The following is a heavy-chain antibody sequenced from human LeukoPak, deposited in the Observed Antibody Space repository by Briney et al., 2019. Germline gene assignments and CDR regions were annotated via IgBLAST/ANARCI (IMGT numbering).Heavy chain of an antibody. CDR1: GVTFSTYA. CDR2: TIASGGST. CDR3: ATAGCTDGICYLDY. D-gene: IGHD2-8*01. J-gene: IGHJ4*02. Sequence: AGSLRLSCAGSGVTFSTYAMSWVRQAPGKGLEWVSGTIASGGSTYYTDSVTGRFTLSRDNSKNTTYLQMNSLRAEDTAVYYCATAGCTDGICYLDYWGQGTLVTVSS. V-gene: IGHV3-23*01.